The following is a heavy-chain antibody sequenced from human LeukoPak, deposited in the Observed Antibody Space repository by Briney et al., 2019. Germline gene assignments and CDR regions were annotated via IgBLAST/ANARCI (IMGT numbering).Heavy chain of an antibody. J-gene: IGHJ3*01. D-gene: IGHD5-18*01. Sequence: PGGSLRLSCAASGFTFSDYYMTWIRQAPGKGLEWVSYITRSGDTVYYTDSVKGRFTISRDNAKNSVYLEMNSLRAEDTAVYFCARDRASLYGYDALDVWGQGTMVTVHS. V-gene: IGHV3-11*01. CDR2: ITRSGDTV. CDR3: ARDRASLYGYDALDV. CDR1: GFTFSDYY.